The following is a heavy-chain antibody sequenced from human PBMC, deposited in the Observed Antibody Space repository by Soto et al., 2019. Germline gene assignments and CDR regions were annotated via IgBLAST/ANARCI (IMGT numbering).Heavy chain of an antibody. D-gene: IGHD3-22*01. J-gene: IGHJ5*02. CDR3: AREQNYYDSSGYRNWFDP. V-gene: IGHV3-11*01. CDR2: ISSSGSTI. Sequence: LRLSCAASGFTFSDYYMSWIRQAPGKGLEWVSYISSSGSTIYYADSVKGRFTISRDNAKNSLYLQMNSLRAEDTAVYYCAREQNYYDSSGYRNWFDPWGQGTLVTVSS. CDR1: GFTFSDYY.